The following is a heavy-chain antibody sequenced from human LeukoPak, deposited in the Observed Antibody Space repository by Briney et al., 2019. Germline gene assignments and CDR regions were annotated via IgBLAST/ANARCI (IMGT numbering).Heavy chain of an antibody. V-gene: IGHV4-30-4*07. Sequence: SETLSLTCAVSGGSISSGDYSWSCIRQPPGKGLEWNGYIYYSGSTYYNPSRKSRVTISVDTSKNQFSLKLSSVTAADTAVYYCATGDAEGPLREYYDYVWGSYRGISYYMDVWGKGTTVTVSS. D-gene: IGHD3-16*02. CDR3: ATGDAEGPLREYYDYVWGSYRGISYYMDV. J-gene: IGHJ6*03. CDR2: IYYSGST. CDR1: GGSISSGDYS.